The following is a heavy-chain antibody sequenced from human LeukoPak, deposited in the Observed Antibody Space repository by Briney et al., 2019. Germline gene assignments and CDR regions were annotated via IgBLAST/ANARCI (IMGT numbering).Heavy chain of an antibody. V-gene: IGHV3-9*01. CDR2: ISWNSGSI. D-gene: IGHD3-10*01. CDR1: GFTFDDYA. J-gene: IGHJ4*02. Sequence: GGSLRLPCAASGFTFDDYAMHWVRQAPGKGLEWVSGISWNSGSIGYADSVKGRFTISRDNAKNSLYLQMNSLRAEDTALYYSAKSARAYYYGSGSYFHYWGQGTLVTVSS. CDR3: AKSARAYYYGSGSYFHY.